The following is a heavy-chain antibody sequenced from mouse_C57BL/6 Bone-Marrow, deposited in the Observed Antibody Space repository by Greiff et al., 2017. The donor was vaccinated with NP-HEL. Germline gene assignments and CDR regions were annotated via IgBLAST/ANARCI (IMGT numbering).Heavy chain of an antibody. CDR1: GYTFTSYW. CDR2: IDPSDSYT. CDR3: ARLLTHY. J-gene: IGHJ2*01. V-gene: IGHV1-59*01. Sequence: QVQLQQPGAELVRPGTSVKLSCKASGYTFTSYWMHWVKQRPGQGLEWIGVIDPSDSYTNYNQKFKGKATLTVDTSSSTAYMQLSSLTSEDSAVYYCARLLTHYWGQGTTLTVSS.